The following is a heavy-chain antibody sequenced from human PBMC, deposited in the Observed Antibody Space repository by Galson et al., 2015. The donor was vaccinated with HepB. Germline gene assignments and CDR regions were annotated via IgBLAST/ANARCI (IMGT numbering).Heavy chain of an antibody. CDR1: GGTFSSYA. V-gene: IGHV1-69*13. J-gene: IGHJ2*01. CDR2: IIPIFGTA. CDR3: ASSYCSSTSCYQGPGGYFDL. Sequence: SVKVSCKASGGTFSSYAISWVRQAPGQGLEWMGGIIPIFGTANYAQKFQGRVTITADESTSTAYMELSSLRSEDTAVYYCASSYCSSTSCYQGPGGYFDLWGRGTLVTVSS. D-gene: IGHD2-2*01.